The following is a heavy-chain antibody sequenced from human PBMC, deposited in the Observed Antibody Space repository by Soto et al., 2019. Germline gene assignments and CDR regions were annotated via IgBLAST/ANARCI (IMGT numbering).Heavy chain of an antibody. CDR3: AAEGYCTNGVCYTPAWFDP. CDR1: GGTFSSYT. J-gene: IGHJ5*02. V-gene: IGHV1-69*02. CDR2: IIPILGIA. D-gene: IGHD2-8*01. Sequence: GASVKVSCKASGGTFSSYTISWVRQAPGQGLEWMGRIIPILGIANYAQKLQGRVTMTTDTSTSTAYMELRSLRSDDTAVYYCAAEGYCTNGVCYTPAWFDPWGQGTLVTVSS.